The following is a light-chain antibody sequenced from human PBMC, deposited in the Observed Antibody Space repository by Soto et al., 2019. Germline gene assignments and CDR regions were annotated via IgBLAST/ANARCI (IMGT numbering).Light chain of an antibody. CDR3: QFYDSSLSGWV. CDR2: EVS. V-gene: IGLV2-14*01. Sequence: QSALTQPASVSGSLGQSITISCTGTSSDVGGYNYVSWYQHHPGKAPKLMIFEVSNRPSGVPDRFSGSKSGTSASLAITGLQAEDEADYYCQFYDSSLSGWVFGGGTKLTVL. J-gene: IGLJ3*02. CDR1: SSDVGGYNY.